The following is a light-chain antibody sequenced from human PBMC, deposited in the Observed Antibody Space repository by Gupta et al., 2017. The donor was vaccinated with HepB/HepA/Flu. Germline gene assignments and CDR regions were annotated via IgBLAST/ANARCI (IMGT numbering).Light chain of an antibody. CDR2: DNN. V-gene: IGLV1-51*01. Sequence: QSVLTQPPSVSAAPGQKVTIPCSGSSSNIGNNYVSWYQQLPGTAPKLLIYDNNKRPSGIPDRFSGSKSGTSATLGITGLQTGDEADYYCGTWDSSLSVGVFGGGTKLTVL. J-gene: IGLJ3*02. CDR1: SSNIGNNY. CDR3: GTWDSSLSVGV.